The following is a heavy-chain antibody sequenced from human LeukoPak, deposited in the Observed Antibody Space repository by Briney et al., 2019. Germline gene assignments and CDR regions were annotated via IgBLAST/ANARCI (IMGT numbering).Heavy chain of an antibody. J-gene: IGHJ4*02. D-gene: IGHD6-19*01. CDR1: GFTFSSYA. CDR3: AREWYSSGWYYFDY. CDR2: IYSGGST. V-gene: IGHV3-53*01. Sequence: GGSLRLSCAASGFTFSSYAMSWVRQAPGKGLEWVSVIYSGGSTYYADSVKGRFTISRDNSKNTLYLQMNSLRAEDTAVYYCAREWYSSGWYYFDYWGQGTLVTVSS.